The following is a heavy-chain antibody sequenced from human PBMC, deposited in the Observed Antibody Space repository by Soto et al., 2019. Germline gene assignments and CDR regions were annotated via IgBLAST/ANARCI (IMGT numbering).Heavy chain of an antibody. CDR3: AKGGRQWRGTSVFNY. D-gene: IGHD6-19*01. V-gene: IGHV3-30*18. CDR1: GFTFSDYA. J-gene: IGHJ4*02. Sequence: VQLVESGGGVVQPGRSLRLSCAASGFTFSDYAMHWVRQAPGKGLEWVAVVSHDGRNTHYADSVKGRFTISRDSSKNTVSLAMNSLRAEDTAVYYCAKGGRQWRGTSVFNYWGQGALVTVSS. CDR2: VSHDGRNT.